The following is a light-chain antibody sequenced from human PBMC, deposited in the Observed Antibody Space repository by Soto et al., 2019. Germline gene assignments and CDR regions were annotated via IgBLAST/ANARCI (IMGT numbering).Light chain of an antibody. CDR3: QQHINWPLT. CDR1: QRVSARY. CDR2: GAS. V-gene: IGKV3D-20*02. J-gene: IGKJ4*01. Sequence: EIVLTQSPGTLSLSPGERATLSCRASQRVSARYLAWYQQTPGQGPRLLIYGASSRATGTPDRFSGSGSGTDFTLTISRLEPEDFALYYCQQHINWPLTFGGGTKVDIK.